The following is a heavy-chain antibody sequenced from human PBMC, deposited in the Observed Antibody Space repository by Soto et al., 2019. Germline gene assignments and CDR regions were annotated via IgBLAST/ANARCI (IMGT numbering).Heavy chain of an antibody. CDR3: ARGSFATVTSNWFDP. V-gene: IGHV3-33*01. Sequence: QVQLVESGGGVVQPGRSLRLSCAASGFTFSSYGMHWVRQAPGKGLEWVAVIWYDGSNKYYADSVKGRFTISRDNSKNTLYLQMNSLRAEDTAVYYCARGSFATVTSNWFDPWGQGTLVIVSS. CDR2: IWYDGSNK. CDR1: GFTFSSYG. D-gene: IGHD4-17*01. J-gene: IGHJ5*02.